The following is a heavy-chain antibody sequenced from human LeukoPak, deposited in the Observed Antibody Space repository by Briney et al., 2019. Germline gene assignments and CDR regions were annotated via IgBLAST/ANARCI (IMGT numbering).Heavy chain of an antibody. V-gene: IGHV1-2*02. D-gene: IGHD2-2*01. CDR2: INPNSGGT. J-gene: IGHJ4*02. CDR3: AREDIVVVPAAIDY. Sequence: ASVKVSCKASGYTFTGYYMRWVRQAPGQGLEWMGWINPNSGGTNYAQKFQGRVTMTRDTSISTAYMELSRLRSDDTAVYYCAREDIVVVPAAIDYWGQGTLVTVSS. CDR1: GYTFTGYY.